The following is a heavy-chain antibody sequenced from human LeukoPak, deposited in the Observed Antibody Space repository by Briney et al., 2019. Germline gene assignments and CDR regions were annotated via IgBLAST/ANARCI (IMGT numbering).Heavy chain of an antibody. J-gene: IGHJ4*02. CDR2: ISSSGSTI. Sequence: PGGSLRLSCAACGFTFSDYYMSWIRQAPGKGLEWVAYISSSGSTIYYADSVKGRFTISRDNAKNSLYLQMNSLRAEDTAVYYCAAPPGYCSGGSCYFTWEYWGQGTLVTVSS. CDR3: AAPPGYCSGGSCYFTWEY. V-gene: IGHV3-11*01. CDR1: GFTFSDYY. D-gene: IGHD2-15*01.